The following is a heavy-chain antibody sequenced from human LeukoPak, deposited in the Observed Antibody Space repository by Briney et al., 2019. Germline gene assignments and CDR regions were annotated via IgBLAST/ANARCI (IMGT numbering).Heavy chain of an antibody. CDR3: ARGGYFDY. J-gene: IGHJ4*02. V-gene: IGHV3-30*01. D-gene: IGHD2-15*01. CDR1: GFTFSSYA. CDR2: ISYDGSNK. Sequence: GRSLRLSCAASGFTFSSYAMHWVRQAPGKGLEWVAVISYDGSNKYYADSVKGRFTISRDNPKNTLYLQMNSLRAEDTAVYYCARGGYFDYWGQGTLVTVSS.